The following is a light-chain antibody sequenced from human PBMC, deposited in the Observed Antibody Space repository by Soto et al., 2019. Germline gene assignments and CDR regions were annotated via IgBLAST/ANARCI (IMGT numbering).Light chain of an antibody. CDR3: QSYDSSLSAVV. CDR2: QNN. CDR1: SSNIGAGYD. V-gene: IGLV1-40*01. J-gene: IGLJ2*01. Sequence: QSLLTQPPSVSVAPGQRVSISCTGSSSNIGAGYDVHWYEHLPGTAPKLLIYQNNNRPSGVPDRFSGSKSGTSASLAITGLQAEDEADYYCQSYDSSLSAVVFGGGTKLTVL.